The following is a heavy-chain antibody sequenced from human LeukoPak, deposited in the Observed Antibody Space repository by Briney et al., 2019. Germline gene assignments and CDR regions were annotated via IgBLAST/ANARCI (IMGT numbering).Heavy chain of an antibody. J-gene: IGHJ4*02. V-gene: IGHV3-23*01. D-gene: IGHD6-19*01. Sequence: PGGSLRLSCVVSGFTFSTCAMNWVRQSPGKGLEWVSGISGSGGYTYYADSVKGRFTISRDNSKNTLYLQMNSLRAEDTAIYYCAKERGSGWYYFDYWGQGTLVTVSS. CDR3: AKERGSGWYYFDY. CDR1: GFTFSTCA. CDR2: ISGSGGYT.